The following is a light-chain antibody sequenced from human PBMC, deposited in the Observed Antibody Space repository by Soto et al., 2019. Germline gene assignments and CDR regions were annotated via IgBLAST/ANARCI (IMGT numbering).Light chain of an antibody. CDR1: SSNIGTGYD. CDR2: GNN. V-gene: IGLV1-40*01. CDR3: QSYDSSLSGDV. Sequence: QSALTQPPSVSGAPGQRVTISCTGSSSNIGTGYDVHWYQQLPLTAPKLLIYGNNNRPSGVPDRFSGSRSGTSASLAITGLQPEDEADYYCQSYDSSLSGDVFGAGTKVTVL. J-gene: IGLJ1*01.